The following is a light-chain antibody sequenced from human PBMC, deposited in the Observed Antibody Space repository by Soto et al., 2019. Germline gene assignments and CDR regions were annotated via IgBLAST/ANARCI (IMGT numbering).Light chain of an antibody. CDR1: QSVNSNY. CDR2: GAS. Sequence: EIVMTQSPATLSVSPGERATLSCRASQSVNSNYLAWYQQKPGQAPRLLIYGASSRATGIPDRFSGSGSGTDFTLTISRLEPDDFAVYYCQQYGSSSTFGQGTRLEIK. CDR3: QQYGSSST. J-gene: IGKJ5*01. V-gene: IGKV3-20*01.